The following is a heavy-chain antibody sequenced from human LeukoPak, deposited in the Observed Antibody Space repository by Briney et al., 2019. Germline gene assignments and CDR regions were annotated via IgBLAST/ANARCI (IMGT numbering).Heavy chain of an antibody. CDR3: ARGGITDYGDYSSFDY. V-gene: IGHV3-48*03. CDR1: GFTFSSYE. J-gene: IGHJ4*02. CDR2: ISSSGSTI. Sequence: GGSLRLSCAASGFTFSSYEMNWVRQAPGKGLQWVSYISSSGSTIYYTDSVKGRFTISRDNAKNSLFLQMNSLRAEDTGVYYCARGGITDYGDYSSFDYWGQGTLLTVSS. D-gene: IGHD4-17*01.